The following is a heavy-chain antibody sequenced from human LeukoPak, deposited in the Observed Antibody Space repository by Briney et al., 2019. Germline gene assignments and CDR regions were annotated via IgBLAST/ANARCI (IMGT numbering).Heavy chain of an antibody. CDR1: GFTFSSYS. Sequence: GGSLRLSCAASGFTFSSYSVNWVRQAPGKGLEWASAISSSSNYIYYADSVKGRFTISRDNAKNSLYLQMNSLRAEDTAVYYCARRGGWGQGTLVTVSS. J-gene: IGHJ4*02. D-gene: IGHD3-10*01. CDR2: ISSSSNYI. V-gene: IGHV3-21*01. CDR3: ARRGG.